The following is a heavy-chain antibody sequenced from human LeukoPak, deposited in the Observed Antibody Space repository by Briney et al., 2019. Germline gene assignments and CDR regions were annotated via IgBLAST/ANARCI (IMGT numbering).Heavy chain of an antibody. J-gene: IGHJ3*02. CDR3: ARVGPLSWDAFDI. D-gene: IGHD2/OR15-2a*01. V-gene: IGHV4-34*01. CDR2: INHSGST. Sequence: SETLSLTCAVYGGSFSGYYWSWIRQPPGKGLEWIGEINHSGSTNYNPSLKSRVTISVDTSKNQFSLKLSSVTAADTAVYYCARVGPLSWDAFDIWGQGTMVTVSS. CDR1: GGSFSGYY.